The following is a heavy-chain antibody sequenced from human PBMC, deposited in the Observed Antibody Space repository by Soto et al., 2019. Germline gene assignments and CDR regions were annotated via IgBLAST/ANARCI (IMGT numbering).Heavy chain of an antibody. D-gene: IGHD3-10*01. Sequence: PSETLSLTCTVSGGSISSGGYYWSWIRQHPGKGLEWIGYIYYSGSTYYNPSLKSRVTISVDTSKNQFSLKLSSVTAADTAVYYCARGRFGELSYWFDPWGQGTLVTVSS. CDR2: IYYSGST. CDR1: GGSISSGGYY. V-gene: IGHV4-31*03. J-gene: IGHJ5*02. CDR3: ARGRFGELSYWFDP.